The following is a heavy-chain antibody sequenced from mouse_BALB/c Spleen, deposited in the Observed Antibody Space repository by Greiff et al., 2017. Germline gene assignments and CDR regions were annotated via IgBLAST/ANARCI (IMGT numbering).Heavy chain of an antibody. Sequence: QVQLKQPGAELVKPGASVKLSCKASGYTFTSYWMHWVKQRPGQGLEWIGEINPRNGRTNYNEKFKSKATLTVDKSSSTAYMQLSSLTSEDSAVYYCAREALYDYDVAWFAYWGQRTLVTVSA. CDR1: GYTFTSYW. D-gene: IGHD2-4*01. V-gene: IGHV1S81*02. CDR2: INPRNGRT. J-gene: IGHJ3*01. CDR3: AREALYDYDVAWFAY.